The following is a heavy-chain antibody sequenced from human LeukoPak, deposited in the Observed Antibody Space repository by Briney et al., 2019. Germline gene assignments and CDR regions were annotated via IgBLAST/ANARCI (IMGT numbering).Heavy chain of an antibody. CDR1: GFTFSKYG. CDR2: IWHDGRNK. CDR3: ARDRGSNDPIDY. Sequence: LGRSLRLSCAASGFTFSKYGMHWVRQAPGKGLEWVAVIWHDGRNKYYADSVKGRFTISRDNSKNTLYLQVNSLRAEDTAVYYCARDRGSNDPIDYWGQGTLVTVSS. J-gene: IGHJ4*02. D-gene: IGHD2-15*01. V-gene: IGHV3-33*01.